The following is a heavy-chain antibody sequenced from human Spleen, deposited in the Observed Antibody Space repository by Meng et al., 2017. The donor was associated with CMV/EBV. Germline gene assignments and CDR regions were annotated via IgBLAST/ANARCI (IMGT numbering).Heavy chain of an antibody. CDR2: VYYSGST. J-gene: IGHJ4*02. CDR1: GVSISSYY. CDR3: VSLLGGYRSKLDY. Sequence: SETLSLTCTVSGVSISSYYWTWIRQPPGKGLEWIGYVYYSGSTNYNPSLKSRVTISVNTSKNQFSLKLTSVTAADTAVYYCVSLLGGYRSKLDYWGRGTLVTVSS. V-gene: IGHV4-59*12. D-gene: IGHD5-12*01.